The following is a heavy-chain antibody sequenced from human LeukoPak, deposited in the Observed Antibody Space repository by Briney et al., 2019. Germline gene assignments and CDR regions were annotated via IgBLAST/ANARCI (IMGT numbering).Heavy chain of an antibody. CDR2: IYPGDSDT. CDR3: ARVDSSGYSLGY. Sequence: GGSLQISCQGSGSTFTSYWSGWVRQVPGKGLEGVGIIYPGDSDTRYSPSFQGQVPISADKSISTAYLQWSSLKASDTAMYYCARVDSSGYSLGYWGQGTLVTVSS. D-gene: IGHD3-22*01. CDR1: GSTFTSYW. J-gene: IGHJ4*02. V-gene: IGHV5-51*01.